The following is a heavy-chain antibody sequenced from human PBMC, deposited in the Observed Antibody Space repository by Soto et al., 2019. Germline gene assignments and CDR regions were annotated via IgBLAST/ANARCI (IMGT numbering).Heavy chain of an antibody. V-gene: IGHV1-18*01. CDR3: ARDSYYDSSGYPLDY. CDR2: INAYNGNT. Sequence: QVQLVQSGAEVKKPGASVKVSCKASGYTFTSYGVSWVRQATGQGLEWMGWINAYNGNTYYAQKLQGRVTMTTDTSTPTAYMELRSLRSDDTAVYYCARDSYYDSSGYPLDYWGQGTLVTVSS. J-gene: IGHJ4*02. D-gene: IGHD3-22*01. CDR1: GYTFTSYG.